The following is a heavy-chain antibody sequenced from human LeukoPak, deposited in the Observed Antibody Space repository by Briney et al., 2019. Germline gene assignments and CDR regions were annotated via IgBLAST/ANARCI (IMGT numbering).Heavy chain of an antibody. V-gene: IGHV4-39*01. Sequence: SETLSLTCRVSRGSIRRSSYYWGWIRQPPGKGLEWTGSNYYSGSTYHNPSLKCRVTISVDTSKNQFSLKLSSVTAADTAVYYCASRITICGVVAYFDYWGQGTLVTVSS. CDR3: ASRITICGVVAYFDY. CDR1: RGSIRRSSYY. CDR2: NYYSGST. D-gene: IGHD3-3*01. J-gene: IGHJ4*02.